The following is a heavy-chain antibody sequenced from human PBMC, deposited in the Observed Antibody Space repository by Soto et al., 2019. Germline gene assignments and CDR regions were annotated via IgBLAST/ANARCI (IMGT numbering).Heavy chain of an antibody. J-gene: IGHJ6*02. Sequence: EVQLLESGGGSVQPGGSLRLCCAASGFTFASYAMNWVRQVPGKGLEWVSSISDSGHNTYYTDSVRGRFTISRDNSKNSLFLQMTTLRAEDTAVYYCAKEATVFRFLSPHGMDVWGQGTTVTVSS. CDR3: AKEATVFRFLSPHGMDV. CDR1: GFTFASYA. CDR2: ISDSGHNT. V-gene: IGHV3-23*01. D-gene: IGHD3-3*01.